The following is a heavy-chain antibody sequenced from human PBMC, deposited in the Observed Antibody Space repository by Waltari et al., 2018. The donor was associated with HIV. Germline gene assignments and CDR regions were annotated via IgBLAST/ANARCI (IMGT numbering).Heavy chain of an antibody. CDR2: ISWNNGVI. Sequence: EVRLVESGGGLVQPGRSLRLSCVASGFRFDDFAMHWVRQAPGEGLEWVSGISWNNGVIGYADSVKGRFTGSRDNAKNSLYLEMDSLRPEDTALYFCAKDISSSPPSHFDYWGQGTLVTVSS. D-gene: IGHD2-2*01. CDR3: AKDISSSPPSHFDY. CDR1: GFRFDDFA. V-gene: IGHV3-9*01. J-gene: IGHJ4*02.